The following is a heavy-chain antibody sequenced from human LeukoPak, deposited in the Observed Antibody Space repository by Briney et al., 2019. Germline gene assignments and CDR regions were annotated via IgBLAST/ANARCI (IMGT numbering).Heavy chain of an antibody. CDR2: INPNSGGT. D-gene: IGHD3-22*01. J-gene: IGHJ4*02. CDR1: GYTFTGYY. CDR3: AREAEGYYDSSGYSY. Sequence: GASVKVSCKASGYTFTGYYMHWVRQAPGQGLEWMGRINPNSGGTNYAQKFQGRVTMTRDTSISTAYMELSRLRSDDTAVYYCAREAEGYYDSSGYSYWGQGTLVTVSS. V-gene: IGHV1-2*06.